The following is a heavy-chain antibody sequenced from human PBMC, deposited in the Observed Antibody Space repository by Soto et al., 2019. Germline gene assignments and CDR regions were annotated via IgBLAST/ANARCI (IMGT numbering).Heavy chain of an antibody. D-gene: IGHD6-19*01. Sequence: QVQLQESGPGLVKPSGTVSLTCVVSGVSMSSSNRWSWVRQSPEKGLEWIGEIYHSGSTNYNPSLKSRVTISVDESRNQFSLNLRYVTVADTAVYYCAAAMAGKFDSWGQGILVTVSS. J-gene: IGHJ4*02. CDR3: AAAMAGKFDS. CDR1: GVSMSSSNR. V-gene: IGHV4-4*02. CDR2: IYHSGST.